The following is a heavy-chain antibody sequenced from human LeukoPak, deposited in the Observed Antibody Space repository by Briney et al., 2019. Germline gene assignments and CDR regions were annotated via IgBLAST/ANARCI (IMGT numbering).Heavy chain of an antibody. J-gene: IGHJ4*02. CDR1: GFTFSSYG. CDR2: ISYDGSNK. D-gene: IGHD6-19*01. V-gene: IGHV3-30*18. CDR3: AKGGSGPSVFHY. Sequence: GGSLRLSCAASGFTFSSYGMHWVRQAPGKGLEWVAVISYDGSNKYYADSVKGRFTISRDNSKNTLYLQMNSLRAEDTAVYYCAKGGSGPSVFHYWGQGTLVTVSS.